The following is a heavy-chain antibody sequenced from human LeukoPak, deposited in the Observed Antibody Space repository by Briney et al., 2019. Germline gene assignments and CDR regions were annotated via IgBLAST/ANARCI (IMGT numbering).Heavy chain of an antibody. D-gene: IGHD6-19*01. CDR3: ARDKKGGWLDTHDAFDI. CDR1: GFTFSSYW. Sequence: GSLRLSCAASGFTFSSYWMSWVRQAPGKGLEWIGSIYYSGSTYYNPSLKSRVTISVDTSKNQFSLKLSSVTAADTAVYYCARDKKGGWLDTHDAFDIWGQGTMVTVSS. V-gene: IGHV4-39*02. J-gene: IGHJ3*02. CDR2: IYYSGST.